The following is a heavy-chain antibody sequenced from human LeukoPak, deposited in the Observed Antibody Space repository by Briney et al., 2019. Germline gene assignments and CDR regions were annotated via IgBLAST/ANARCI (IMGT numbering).Heavy chain of an antibody. CDR2: IKQDGRDK. V-gene: IGHV3-7*04. Sequence: GGPQSLFCAVSVLRFTIYYLTGAPRARGRAREGVASIKQDGRDKYYMDSVKGRFTISRDNAKNSLYLQMNSLRAEDTAVYYCARVAAAVPDYWGQGTLVTVSS. D-gene: IGHD6-13*01. J-gene: IGHJ4*02. CDR1: VLRFTIYY. CDR3: ARVAAAVPDY.